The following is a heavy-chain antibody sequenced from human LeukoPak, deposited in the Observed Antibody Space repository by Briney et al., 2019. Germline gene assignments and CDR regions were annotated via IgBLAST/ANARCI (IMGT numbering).Heavy chain of an antibody. CDR2: ISSSGSYI. Sequence: PGGSPRLSCAASGFTFSSYNMNWVRQAPGKGLEWVSSISSSGSYIYYADSVRGRFTISRDNAKNSLYLQMNSLRAEDTAVYYCAREHYYDTSGYYGYWGQGTLVTVSS. J-gene: IGHJ4*02. CDR1: GFTFSSYN. V-gene: IGHV3-21*01. CDR3: AREHYYDTSGYYGY. D-gene: IGHD3-22*01.